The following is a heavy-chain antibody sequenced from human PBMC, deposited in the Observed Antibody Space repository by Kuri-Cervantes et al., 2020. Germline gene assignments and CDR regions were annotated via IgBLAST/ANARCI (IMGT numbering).Heavy chain of an antibody. Sequence: SETLSLTCTVSGGSISSYYWSWIRQPPGKGLEWIGYIYYSGSTNYNPSLKSRVTISVDTSKNQFSLELSSVTAADTAVYYCARDRSERITIFGVVTEYWYFDLWGRGTLVTVSS. CDR2: IYYSGST. J-gene: IGHJ2*01. V-gene: IGHV4-59*01. CDR1: GGSISSYY. CDR3: ARDRSERITIFGVVTEYWYFDL. D-gene: IGHD3-3*01.